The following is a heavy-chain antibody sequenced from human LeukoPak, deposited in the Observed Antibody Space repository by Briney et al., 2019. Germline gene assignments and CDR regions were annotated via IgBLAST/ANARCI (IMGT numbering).Heavy chain of an antibody. D-gene: IGHD3-22*01. J-gene: IGHJ4*02. CDR1: GFTFSSYA. CDR3: XXXXXXXYDSSGPFDY. CDR2: ISGSGGST. Sequence: GGSLRLSCAASGFTFSSYAMSWVRQAPGKGLEWVSAISGSGGSTYYADSVKGRFTISRDNSKNTLYLQMNSLRAEDTALYHXXXXXXXXYDSSGPFDYWGQGTLVTVSS. V-gene: IGHV3-23*01.